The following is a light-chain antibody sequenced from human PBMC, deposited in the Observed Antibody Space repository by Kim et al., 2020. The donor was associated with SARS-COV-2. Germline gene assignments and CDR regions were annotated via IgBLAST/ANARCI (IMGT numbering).Light chain of an antibody. J-gene: IGLJ2*01. CDR2: YDS. Sequence: AQGKTARITCGGNNIGSKSVHWYQQKPGQAPVLVIYYDSDRASGIPERFSGSNAGNTATLTISRVEAGDEADYYCQVWDSSSDHVVFGGGTQLTVL. V-gene: IGLV3-21*04. CDR1: NIGSKS. CDR3: QVWDSSSDHVV.